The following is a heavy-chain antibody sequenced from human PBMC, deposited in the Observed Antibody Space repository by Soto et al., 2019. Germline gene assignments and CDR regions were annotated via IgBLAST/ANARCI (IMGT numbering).Heavy chain of an antibody. CDR3: AKDRYSSSAYYYYGMDA. V-gene: IGHV3-9*01. CDR2: ISGNSGSL. Sequence: EVQLVESGGGLVQPGRSLRLSCAASGFIFDDYAMHWVRQAPGKGLEWVAVISGNSGSLGYADSVKGRLTISRDNAKNSLYLQMNRLRAEDTALYYCAKDRYSSSAYYYYGMDAWGQGTTVTVSS. CDR1: GFIFDDYA. J-gene: IGHJ6*02. D-gene: IGHD6-6*01.